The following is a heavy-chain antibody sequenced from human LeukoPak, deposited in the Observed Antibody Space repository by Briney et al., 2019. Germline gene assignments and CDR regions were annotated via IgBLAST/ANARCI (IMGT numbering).Heavy chain of an antibody. CDR1: GGSISSYY. CDR3: ARHSVEMAGTWDY. D-gene: IGHD5-24*01. CDR2: IYYSGST. Sequence: SETLSLTCTVSGGSISSYYWSWIRRPPGKGLEWIGYIYYSGSTNYNPSLKSRVTISVDTSKNQFSLKLSSVTAADTAVYYCARHSVEMAGTWDYWGQGTLVTVSS. V-gene: IGHV4-59*08. J-gene: IGHJ4*02.